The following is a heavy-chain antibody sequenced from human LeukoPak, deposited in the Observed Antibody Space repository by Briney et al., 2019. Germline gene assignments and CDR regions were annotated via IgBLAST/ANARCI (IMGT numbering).Heavy chain of an antibody. Sequence: GASVNLSCKTSGYTFTGYFIHWVRQAPGQGLEWMGWINPNSGGTSNLQKFQGRVAMTRDTSISTAYMDLSRLRSDDTAVYYCARGRAGDYFDYWGQGTLVTVSS. CDR3: ARGRAGDYFDY. CDR2: INPNSGGT. CDR1: GYTFTGYF. V-gene: IGHV1-2*02. J-gene: IGHJ4*02.